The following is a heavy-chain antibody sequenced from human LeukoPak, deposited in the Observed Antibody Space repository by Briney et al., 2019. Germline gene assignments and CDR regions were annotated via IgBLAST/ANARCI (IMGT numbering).Heavy chain of an antibody. D-gene: IGHD3-9*01. CDR1: GFTFSGSA. Sequence: GGSLRLSCAASGFTFSGSAMHWVRQASGKGLEWVGRIRSKANSYATAYAASVKGRFTISRDDSKNTAYLQMNSLKTKDTAVYYCARVPYYDILTGYPNWFDPWGQGTLVTVSS. J-gene: IGHJ5*02. CDR3: ARVPYYDILTGYPNWFDP. CDR2: IRSKANSYAT. V-gene: IGHV3-73*01.